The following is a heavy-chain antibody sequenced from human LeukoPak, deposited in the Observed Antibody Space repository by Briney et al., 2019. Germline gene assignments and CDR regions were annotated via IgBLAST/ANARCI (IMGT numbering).Heavy chain of an antibody. D-gene: IGHD6-13*01. CDR1: GGTFSSYA. J-gene: IGHJ4*02. CDR3: ARDPYSSSWSQMDY. V-gene: IGHV1-69*04. Sequence: GASVKVSCKASGGTFSSYAISWVRQAPGQGLEWMGRIIPILGIANYAQKFQGRVTITADKSTSTAYMELSSLRSEDTAVYYCARDPYSSSWSQMDYWGQGTLVTVSS. CDR2: IIPILGIA.